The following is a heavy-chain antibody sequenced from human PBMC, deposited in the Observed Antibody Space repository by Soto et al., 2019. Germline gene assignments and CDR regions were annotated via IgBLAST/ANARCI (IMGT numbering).Heavy chain of an antibody. V-gene: IGHV3-21*01. Sequence: GGSLRLSCAASGFTFSSYSMNWVRQAPGKGLEWVSSISSSSSYIYYADSVKGRFTNSRDNAKDSLYLQRNSLVAADADVYYCAGGGPAMVAYWGQGTRVTVS. CDR2: ISSSSSYI. CDR1: GFTFSSYS. D-gene: IGHD5-18*01. CDR3: AGGGPAMVAY. J-gene: IGHJ4*02.